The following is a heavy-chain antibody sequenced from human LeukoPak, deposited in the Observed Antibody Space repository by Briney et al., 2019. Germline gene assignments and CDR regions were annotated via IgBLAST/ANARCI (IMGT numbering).Heavy chain of an antibody. CDR2: IKSKNDGGTT. Sequence: GGSLRLSCAASGFTFSNAWMIWVRQAPGKGLEWIGRIKSKNDGGTTDYAAPVKGRFTISRDDSKNTLYLQMNSLKTEDAAVYYCTTATLYDYDFWRQSSEYFQHWGQGTLVTVSS. CDR1: GFTFSNAW. D-gene: IGHD3-3*01. J-gene: IGHJ1*01. V-gene: IGHV3-15*01. CDR3: TTATLYDYDFWRQSSEYFQH.